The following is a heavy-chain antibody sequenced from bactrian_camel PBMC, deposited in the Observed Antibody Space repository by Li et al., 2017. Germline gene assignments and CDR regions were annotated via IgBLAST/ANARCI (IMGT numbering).Heavy chain of an antibody. CDR3: GIDPARGTCYGPRRRELTY. Sequence: VQLVESGGGSVQTGGSLRLSCVASAYTYSSYLMGWFRQAPGKEREGVAAIDSGGSTSYSNSVQGRFTVSKDNAKNILYLQLDSLTPEDTAMYFCGIDPARGTCYGPRRRELTYWGQGTQVTVS. D-gene: IGHD5*01. CDR2: IDSGGST. V-gene: IGHV3S67*01. J-gene: IGHJ4*01. CDR1: AYTYSSYL.